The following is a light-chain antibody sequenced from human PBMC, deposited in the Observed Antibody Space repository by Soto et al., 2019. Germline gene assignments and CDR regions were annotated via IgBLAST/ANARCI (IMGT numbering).Light chain of an antibody. Sequence: QSVLTQPPSASGTPGQRVTISCSGSSTNIGSHTVNWYQQLPGTAPKLLIYNNYQRPSGVPDRFSGSKSGTSASLAISGLQSEDEADYYCAAWDYSLNAVVFGGGTQLTVL. J-gene: IGLJ2*01. V-gene: IGLV1-44*01. CDR3: AAWDYSLNAVV. CDR2: NNY. CDR1: STNIGSHT.